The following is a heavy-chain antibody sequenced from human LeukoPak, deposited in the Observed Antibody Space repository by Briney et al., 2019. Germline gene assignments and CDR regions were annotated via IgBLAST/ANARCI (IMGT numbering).Heavy chain of an antibody. CDR2: ISGSGGST. CDR3: AKVPDYDILTGSFDY. CDR1: GFTFSSYA. V-gene: IGHV3-23*01. Sequence: SGGSLRLSSAASGFTFSSYAMSWVRQAPGKGLEWVSAISGSGGSTYYADSVKGRFTISRDNSKNTLYLQMNSLRAEDTAVYYCAKVPDYDILTGSFDYWGQGTLVTVSS. D-gene: IGHD3-9*01. J-gene: IGHJ4*02.